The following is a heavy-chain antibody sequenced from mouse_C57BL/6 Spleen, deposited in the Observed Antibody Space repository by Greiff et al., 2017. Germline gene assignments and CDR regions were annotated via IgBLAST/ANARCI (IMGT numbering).Heavy chain of an antibody. CDR3: ARDCGSSYGFAY. Sequence: QVQLKQPGAELVKPGASVKLSCKASGYTFTSYWMHWVKQRPGQGLEWIGMIHPNSGSTNYNEKFKSKATLTVDKSSSTAYMPLSSLTSEDSAVYYCARDCGSSYGFAYWGQGTLVTVSA. V-gene: IGHV1-64*01. J-gene: IGHJ3*01. CDR2: IHPNSGST. CDR1: GYTFTSYW. D-gene: IGHD1-1*01.